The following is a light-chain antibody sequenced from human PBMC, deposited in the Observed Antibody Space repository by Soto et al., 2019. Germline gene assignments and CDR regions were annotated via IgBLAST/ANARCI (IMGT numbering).Light chain of an antibody. V-gene: IGLV2-14*03. CDR3: SSYTTSNTRQIV. CDR1: SSDVGGYNY. CDR2: DVS. Sequence: LTHPAAVSGSPGQSITISCTGTSSDVGGYNYVSWYQHHPGKAPKLIIYDVSNRPSGVSIRFSASKSDNTASLTISGLQPEDEADYHCSSYTTSNTRQIVFGTGTKVTVL. J-gene: IGLJ1*01.